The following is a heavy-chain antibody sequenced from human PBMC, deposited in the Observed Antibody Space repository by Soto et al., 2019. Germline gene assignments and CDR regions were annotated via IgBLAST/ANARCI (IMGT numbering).Heavy chain of an antibody. Sequence: LRLSCAASGFTFSDYGMHWVRQAPGEGLQWVAVIWFDGSNEHYADSVKGRFTISRDNSKNTLYLQMYSLRAGDTAVYYCARGSLYCSSTSCSYGMDVWGQGTTVTVSS. V-gene: IGHV3-33*01. CDR3: ARGSLYCSSTSCSYGMDV. CDR2: IWFDGSNE. J-gene: IGHJ6*02. D-gene: IGHD2-15*01. CDR1: GFTFSDYG.